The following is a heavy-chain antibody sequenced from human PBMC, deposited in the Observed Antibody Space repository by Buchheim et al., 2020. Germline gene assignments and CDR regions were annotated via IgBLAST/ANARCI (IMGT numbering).Heavy chain of an antibody. D-gene: IGHD2-15*01. V-gene: IGHV4-31*03. Sequence: QVQLQESGPGLVKPSQTLSLTCTVSGGSISSGGYYWSWIRQHPGKGLEWIGYIYYSGSTYYNPSLQSRVTISVDTSKNQFSLKLSSVTAADTAVYYCARDVSEVEYCSGGSCQRYYYYGMDVWGQGTT. J-gene: IGHJ6*02. CDR1: GGSISSGGYY. CDR2: IYYSGST. CDR3: ARDVSEVEYCSGGSCQRYYYYGMDV.